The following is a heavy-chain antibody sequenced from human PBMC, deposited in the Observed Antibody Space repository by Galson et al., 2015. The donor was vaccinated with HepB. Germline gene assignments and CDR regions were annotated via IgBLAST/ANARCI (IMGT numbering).Heavy chain of an antibody. CDR1: GFTFSDYS. CDR3: ARCPFRNYYGSGTYFDF. D-gene: IGHD3-10*01. J-gene: IGHJ4*02. V-gene: IGHV3-48*03. CDR2: ISSDGSTM. Sequence: SLRLSCAASGFTFSDYSMNWVRLAPGKGLEWISYISSDGSTMYYADSVKGRFTISRDSAENSLYLQMNSLRVDDTAIYYCARCPFRNYYGSGTYFDFWGQGTQVAVSS.